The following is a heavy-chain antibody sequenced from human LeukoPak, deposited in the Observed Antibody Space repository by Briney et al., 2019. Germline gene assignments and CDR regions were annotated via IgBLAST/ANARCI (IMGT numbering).Heavy chain of an antibody. CDR3: ATLTTVVTAYYFDY. CDR1: GGSISSGGYY. Sequence: SETLSLTCTVSGGSISSGGYYWSWIRQPPGKGLEWIGYIYHSGSTYYNPSLKSRVTISVDRSKNQFSLKLSSVTAADTVVYYCATLTTVVTAYYFDYWGQGTLVTVSS. D-gene: IGHD4-23*01. J-gene: IGHJ4*02. V-gene: IGHV4-30-2*01. CDR2: IYHSGST.